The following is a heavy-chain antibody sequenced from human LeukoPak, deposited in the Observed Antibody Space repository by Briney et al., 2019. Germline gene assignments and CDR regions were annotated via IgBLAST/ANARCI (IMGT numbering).Heavy chain of an antibody. J-gene: IGHJ4*02. CDR2: IWHSGRT. CDR3: ARHRETAAGMMDY. Sequence: SETLSHTCTVSGGSNTNYYWSWIRQPPEKGLEWIGFIWHSGRTNYNPSLKSRVTISVDTSKNQFSLNLSSVTAADTAVYYCARHRETAAGMMDYWGQGTLVTVSS. D-gene: IGHD6-13*01. CDR1: GGSNTNYY. V-gene: IGHV4-59*08.